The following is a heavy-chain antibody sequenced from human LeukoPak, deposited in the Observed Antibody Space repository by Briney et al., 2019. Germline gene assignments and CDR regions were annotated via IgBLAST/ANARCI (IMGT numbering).Heavy chain of an antibody. D-gene: IGHD3-10*01. V-gene: IGHV3-21*01. CDR2: ISSSSSYI. CDR1: GFTFSSYS. J-gene: IGHJ3*01. CDR3: SKDQSRVRGVIRDAFDL. Sequence: GGSLRLSCAASGFTFSSYSMNWVRQAPGKGLEWVSSISSSSSYIYYADSVKGRFTISRDNAKNSLYLQMNSLRAEDTAVYYCSKDQSRVRGVIRDAFDLWGQGTKVIVSS.